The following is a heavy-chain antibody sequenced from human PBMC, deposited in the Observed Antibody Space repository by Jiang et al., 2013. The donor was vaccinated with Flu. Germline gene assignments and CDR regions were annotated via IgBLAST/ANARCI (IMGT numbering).Heavy chain of an antibody. Sequence: VQLVESGGGVVQPGRSLRLSCAASGFTLSTYDMHWVRQAPGKGLEWVAVISYDGSNKYFADSVKGRFTISRDDSKSTLYLQMNSLRVEDTAVYYCAKDRTSGSYIDYWGQGRWSPSPQ. D-gene: IGHD1-26*01. CDR3: AKDRTSGSYIDY. CDR1: GFTLSTYD. J-gene: IGHJ4*02. V-gene: IGHV3-30*18. CDR2: ISYDGSNK.